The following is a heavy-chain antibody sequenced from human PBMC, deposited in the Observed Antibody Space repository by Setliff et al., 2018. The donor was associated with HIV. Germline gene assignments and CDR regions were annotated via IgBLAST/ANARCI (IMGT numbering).Heavy chain of an antibody. Sequence: ASVKVSCKTSEYSFTDYYIHWIRQAPGQGLEWMGRINPNSGGTDYAQKFLGRVTMTSDTFISTAYMELSSLRSDDTAVYYCARDPEVYNWNDLPFDYWGQGTRVTVAS. J-gene: IGHJ4*02. CDR2: INPNSGGT. D-gene: IGHD1-1*01. V-gene: IGHV1-2*06. CDR1: EYSFTDYY. CDR3: ARDPEVYNWNDLPFDY.